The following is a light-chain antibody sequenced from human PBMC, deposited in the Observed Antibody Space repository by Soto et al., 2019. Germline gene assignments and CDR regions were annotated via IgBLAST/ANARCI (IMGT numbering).Light chain of an antibody. CDR2: SNN. J-gene: IGLJ3*02. CDR3: AAWDASLTGRV. V-gene: IGLV1-44*01. Sequence: QPVLTQPPSASGTPGQRVTISCSGSTSNIGSGTVNWYQQLPGTAPKLLIYSNNHRPSGVPDRFSGSKSGTSASLAISGLQSEDEADYYCAAWDASLTGRVFGGGTKLTVL. CDR1: TSNIGSGT.